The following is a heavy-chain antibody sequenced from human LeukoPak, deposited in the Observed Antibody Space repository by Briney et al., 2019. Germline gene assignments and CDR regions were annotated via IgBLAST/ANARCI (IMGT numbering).Heavy chain of an antibody. V-gene: IGHV3-21*01. CDR2: ISSSSSYI. CDR1: GFTFSSYS. D-gene: IGHD6-6*01. Sequence: GGSLRLSCVASGFTFSSYSMNWVRQAPGKGLEWVSSISSSSSYIYYADSVKGRFTISRDNAKNSLYLQMNSLRAEDTAVYYCARFVGQLVARGPLDYWGQGTLVTVSS. CDR3: ARFVGQLVARGPLDY. J-gene: IGHJ4*02.